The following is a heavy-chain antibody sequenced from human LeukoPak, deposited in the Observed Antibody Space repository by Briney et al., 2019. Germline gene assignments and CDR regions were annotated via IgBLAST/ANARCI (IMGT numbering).Heavy chain of an antibody. J-gene: IGHJ4*02. D-gene: IGHD6-6*01. Sequence: SETLSLTCTVSGGSISSYYWSWIRQPPGKGLEWIGYIYYSGSTNYNPSLKSRVTISVDTSKNQFSLKLSSVTAADTAVYYCARMTARPYRGFDYWGQGTLVTVSS. CDR1: GGSISSYY. V-gene: IGHV4-59*01. CDR3: ARMTARPYRGFDY. CDR2: IYYSGST.